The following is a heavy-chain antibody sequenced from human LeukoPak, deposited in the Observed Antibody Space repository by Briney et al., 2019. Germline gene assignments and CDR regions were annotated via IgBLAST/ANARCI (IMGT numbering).Heavy chain of an antibody. CDR1: GFTFSTYT. J-gene: IGHJ4*02. CDR2: ISSRSSYI. V-gene: IGHV3-21*01. CDR3: ARDPKESTYYYDSSGPYHFDY. D-gene: IGHD3-22*01. Sequence: PGGPLRLSCAASGFTFSTYTMNWVRQAPGKGLEWVSSISSRSSYIYYADSVKGRFTISRDNAGNSLYLQMNSLRAEGTAVYYCARDPKESTYYYDSSGPYHFDYWGQGTLVTVSS.